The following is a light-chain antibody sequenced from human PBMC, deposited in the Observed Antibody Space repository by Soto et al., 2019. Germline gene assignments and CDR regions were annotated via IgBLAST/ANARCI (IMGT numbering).Light chain of an antibody. CDR1: QSVSSY. J-gene: IGKJ4*01. CDR2: DAS. Sequence: EIVLTQSPATLSLSPGERATLSCRASQSVSSYLAWYQQKPGQAPRILIYDASNRATGIPARFSGSGFGTDFTLTISRLAPEDLAVYYCQQLSRYPLTFGGGTKVDIK. CDR3: QQLSRYPLT. V-gene: IGKV3-11*01.